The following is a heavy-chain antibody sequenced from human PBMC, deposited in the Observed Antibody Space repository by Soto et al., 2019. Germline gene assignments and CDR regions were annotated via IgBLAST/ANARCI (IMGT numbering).Heavy chain of an antibody. D-gene: IGHD3-3*01. Sequence: QVQLVESGGGVGQPGRSLRLSCAASGFTFSSYGMHWVRQAPGKGLEWVAVIWYDGRNKYYADSVKGRFTISRDNSENALSLEMNSLSGEDVAVYYCAIDHYDFWSGYLAQSGWFDPWGQGTLVTVSS. CDR2: IWYDGRNK. V-gene: IGHV3-33*01. CDR1: GFTFSSYG. J-gene: IGHJ5*02. CDR3: AIDHYDFWSGYLAQSGWFDP.